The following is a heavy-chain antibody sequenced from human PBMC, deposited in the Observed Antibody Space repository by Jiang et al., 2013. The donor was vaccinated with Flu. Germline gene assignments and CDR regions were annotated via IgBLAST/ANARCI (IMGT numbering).Heavy chain of an antibody. CDR1: GFTFSNAW. CDR2: IKSKTDGGTT. CDR3: TSQVGAPSASFDY. J-gene: IGHJ4*02. Sequence: QLLESGGGLVKPGGSLRPSCAASGFTFSNAWMGWVRQAPGKGLEWVGRIKSKTDGGTTDYAAPVKGRFTISRDDSKNTLYLQMNSLKTEDTAVYYCTSQVGAPSASFDYWGQGTLVTVSS. D-gene: IGHD1-26*01. V-gene: IGHV3-15*01.